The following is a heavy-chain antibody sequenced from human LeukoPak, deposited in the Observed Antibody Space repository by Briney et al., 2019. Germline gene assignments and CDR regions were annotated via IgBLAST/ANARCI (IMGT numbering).Heavy chain of an antibody. CDR2: IYHSGST. J-gene: IGHJ4*02. V-gene: IGHV4-38-2*02. Sequence: SETLSLTCTVSGFSISSGYYWGWIRQPPGKGLEWIGSIYHSGSTYYNPSLKSRVTISVDTSKNQFSLKLNSVTAADTAVYYCARLNGGYNYAFDYWGQGTLVTVSS. CDR3: ARLNGGYNYAFDY. CDR1: GFSISSGYY. D-gene: IGHD5-24*01.